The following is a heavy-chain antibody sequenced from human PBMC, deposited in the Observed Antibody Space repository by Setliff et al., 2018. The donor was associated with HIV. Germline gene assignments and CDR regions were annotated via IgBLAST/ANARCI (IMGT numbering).Heavy chain of an antibody. D-gene: IGHD1-26*01. V-gene: IGHV4-34*01. Sequence: SETLSLTCAVYGGSFSGYSWIWIRQPPGKGLEWIGEINHSGSANYNPSLKSRVTISVDTSKNQFSLKLSSVTAADTAVYYCAKEGNSVDNWLDPWGPGTLVTVSS. CDR1: GGSFSGYS. CDR3: AKEGNSVDNWLDP. J-gene: IGHJ5*02. CDR2: INHSGSA.